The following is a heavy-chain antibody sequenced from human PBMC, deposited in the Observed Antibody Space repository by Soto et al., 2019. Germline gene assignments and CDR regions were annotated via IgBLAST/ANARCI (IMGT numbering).Heavy chain of an antibody. CDR2: IYHSGST. J-gene: IGHJ6*03. Sequence: QGQLQESGPGLVKPSGTLSLSCAVSSGSISNSNWWSWVRQPPGKGLEWIGEIYHSGSTNYNPSLKSRVTISVDKPTNQFSLMLSSVTDAGTAVYYCARCGGWNYGLVYYYCYMDVWGKGTTVTVSS. CDR1: SGSISNSNW. V-gene: IGHV4-4*02. CDR3: ARCGGWNYGLVYYYCYMDV. D-gene: IGHD1-7*01.